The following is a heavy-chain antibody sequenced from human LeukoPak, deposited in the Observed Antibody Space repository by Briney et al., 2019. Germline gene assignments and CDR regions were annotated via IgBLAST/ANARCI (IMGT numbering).Heavy chain of an antibody. J-gene: IGHJ4*02. CDR1: GYTFTGYY. D-gene: IGHD2-2*01. CDR2: INPNSGGT. V-gene: IGHV1-2*02. Sequence: ASVKVSCKASGYTFTGYYLHWVRQAPGQGLESMGWINPNSGGTNYAQKFQGRVTMTRDTSISTVYMEVSSLRSDDTAVYYCASSIVYCSSTSCYFNWGQGTLVTVSS. CDR3: ASSIVYCSSTSCYFN.